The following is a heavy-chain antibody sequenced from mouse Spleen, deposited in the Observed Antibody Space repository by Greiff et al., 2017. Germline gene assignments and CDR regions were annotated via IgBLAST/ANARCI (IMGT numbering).Heavy chain of an antibody. CDR2: ISSGGSYT. J-gene: IGHJ2*01. CDR1: GFAFSSYD. D-gene: IGHD1-1*01. Sequence: EVQGVESGGGLVKPGGSLKLSCAASGFAFSSYDMSWVRQTPEKRLEWVATISSGGSYTYYPASVKGRFTISRDNARNTLYLQMSSVRSEDTALYYCARQVLRYFDYWGQGTTLTVSS. CDR3: ARQVLRYFDY. V-gene: IGHV5-9*02.